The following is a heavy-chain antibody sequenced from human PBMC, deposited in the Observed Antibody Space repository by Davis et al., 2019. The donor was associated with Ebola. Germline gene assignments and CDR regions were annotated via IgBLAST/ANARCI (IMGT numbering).Heavy chain of an antibody. V-gene: IGHV3-21*01. CDR2: ISSSSSYI. CDR3: ARSSIAARPGYYYGMDV. D-gene: IGHD6-6*01. J-gene: IGHJ6*02. CDR1: GFTFSSYA. Sequence: LKISCAASGFTFSSYAMSWVRQAPGKGLEWVSSISSSSSYIYYADSVKGRFTISRDNAKNSLYLQMNSLRAEDTAVYYCARSSIAARPGYYYGMDVWGQGTTVTVSS.